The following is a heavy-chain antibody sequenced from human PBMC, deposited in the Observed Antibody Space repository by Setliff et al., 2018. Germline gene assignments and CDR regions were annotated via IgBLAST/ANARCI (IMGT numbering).Heavy chain of an antibody. D-gene: IGHD2-8*02. CDR1: GDTFNTYT. CDR2: IHAGSSNT. CDR3: ARMSTSGPHYDY. J-gene: IGHJ4*02. Sequence: ASVKVSCKVSGDTFNTYTLSWVRQAPGQTLEWMGWIHAGSSNTLYSQRFQDRITISRDTSATTVHMELSSLRSDDTAVYYCARMSTSGPHYDYWGQGTLVTVSS. V-gene: IGHV1-3*01.